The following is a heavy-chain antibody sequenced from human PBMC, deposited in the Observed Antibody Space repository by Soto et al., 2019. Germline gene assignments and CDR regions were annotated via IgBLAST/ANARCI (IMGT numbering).Heavy chain of an antibody. Sequence: QVQLQDSGPGLVKPSETLSLTCTVSGGSISSYYWTWIRQPPGKGLDWIGNIYYSGSTTYNPSLKGRATISVDTTKNQFSQRLSSVSAADTAVYYCATQTANFSGSGSDYLPFDYWGQGTLVTVSS. V-gene: IGHV4-59*01. CDR2: IYYSGST. CDR1: GGSISSYY. D-gene: IGHD3-10*01. CDR3: ATQTANFSGSGSDYLPFDY. J-gene: IGHJ4*02.